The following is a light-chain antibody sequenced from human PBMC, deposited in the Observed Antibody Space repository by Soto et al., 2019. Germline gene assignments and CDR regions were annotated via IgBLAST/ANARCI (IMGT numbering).Light chain of an antibody. CDR1: SXDVGGYNY. Sequence: QSVLTQPASVSGSPGQSITISCTGTSXDVGGYNYVSWYQQHPGKAPKLMIFEVSNRPSGVSNRFSGSKSGNTASLTISGLQTEDEADYYCTSYTSSFTHLLGTGTKVTVL. CDR2: EVS. V-gene: IGLV2-14*01. J-gene: IGLJ1*01. CDR3: TSYTSSFTHL.